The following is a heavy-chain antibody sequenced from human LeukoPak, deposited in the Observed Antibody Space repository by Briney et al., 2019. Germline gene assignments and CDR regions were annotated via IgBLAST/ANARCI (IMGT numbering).Heavy chain of an antibody. Sequence: GSLRLSCAASGFTFSDYYMSWIRQAPGKGLEWVSYISSSGTNIYYADSVKGRFTISRDNAKNSLYLQMNSLRAEDTAVYYCARPSIAAAGRVYWGQGTLVTVSS. J-gene: IGHJ4*02. CDR3: ARPSIAAAGRVY. D-gene: IGHD6-13*01. CDR1: GFTFSDYY. CDR2: ISSSGTNI. V-gene: IGHV3-11*04.